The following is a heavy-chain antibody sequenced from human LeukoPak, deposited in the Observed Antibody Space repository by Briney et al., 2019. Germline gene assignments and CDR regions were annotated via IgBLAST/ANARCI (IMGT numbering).Heavy chain of an antibody. CDR3: AKDRGGVDY. CDR1: GFTFDDYS. CDR2: ISWDGGST. D-gene: IGHD3-16*01. V-gene: IGHV3-43*01. Sequence: GGSLRLSCAASGFTFDDYSMHWVRQGPGKGLEWVSVISWDGGSTSYADPVKGRFTISRDNSKNSLYLQMNSLRSEDSALYYCAKDRGGVDYWGQGTLVTVSS. J-gene: IGHJ4*02.